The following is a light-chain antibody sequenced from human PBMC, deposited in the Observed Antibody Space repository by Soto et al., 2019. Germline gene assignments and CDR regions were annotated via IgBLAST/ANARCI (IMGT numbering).Light chain of an antibody. CDR1: QSVLYSSNNKNY. Sequence: DIVMTQSPDSLAVSLGERATINCKSSQSVLYSSNNKNYLAWYQQKPGQPPKALIYWASTRESGVPDRFSGSGSGTGFTLTISSLQAEDVAVYYCQQYYTTPWTFGQGTKV. CDR2: WAS. V-gene: IGKV4-1*01. J-gene: IGKJ1*01. CDR3: QQYYTTPWT.